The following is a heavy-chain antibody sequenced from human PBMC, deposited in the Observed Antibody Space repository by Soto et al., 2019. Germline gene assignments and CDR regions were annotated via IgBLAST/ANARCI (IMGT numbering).Heavy chain of an antibody. D-gene: IGHD5-18*01. CDR3: ARDHPHSYGVYYFDY. Sequence: PSETLSLTCAVSGGSISSGCYSWSWIRQPPGKGLEWIGYIYHSGSTHYNPSLQNRVTISIDTSKNQVSLKVNSVTAADTAVYYCARDHPHSYGVYYFDYWGQGTPVTVSS. V-gene: IGHV4-61*01. CDR1: GGSISSGCYS. J-gene: IGHJ4*02. CDR2: IYHSGST.